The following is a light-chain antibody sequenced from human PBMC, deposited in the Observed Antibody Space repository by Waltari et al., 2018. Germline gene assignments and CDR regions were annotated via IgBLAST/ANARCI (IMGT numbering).Light chain of an antibody. V-gene: IGKV1-5*03. CDR3: QQYNDYPWT. J-gene: IGKJ1*01. Sequence: DIQMTHSPSTLSASVGDRVTITCRASQSIGSWLAWYQQKPGKAPKLLIYNASSLESGVPSRFSGSGSGTEFTLTISSLQPDDFATYYCQQYNDYPWTFGQGTKVEIK. CDR1: QSIGSW. CDR2: NAS.